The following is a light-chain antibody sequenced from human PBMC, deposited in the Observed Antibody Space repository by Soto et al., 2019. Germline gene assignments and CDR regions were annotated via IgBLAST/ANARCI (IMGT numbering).Light chain of an antibody. CDR1: QGISSD. CDR2: AAS. CDR3: QHLTTYPTYP. Sequence: IQSTQSASTLSVSVGASVTINCRASQGISSDLAWYPPRTCKAPKLIIYAASTLQSGVPSRFSGSGSGTDFTLTISRLQPEDLVTYCGQHLTTYPTYPFRQGTK. V-gene: IGKV1-9*01. J-gene: IGKJ2*01.